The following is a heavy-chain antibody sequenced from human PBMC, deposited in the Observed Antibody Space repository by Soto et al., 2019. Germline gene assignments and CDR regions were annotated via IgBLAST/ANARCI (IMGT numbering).Heavy chain of an antibody. CDR1: GFTFSSYW. Sequence: GGSLRLSCAASGFTFSSYWMSWVRQSPGKGLEWVANIKQDGREKYYVDYVKGRFTISRDNAKNSLYLQMNSLRAEDTAVYYCARTSAMTTVTNLFVTPSRAEWIDYWGQGTLVTVSS. D-gene: IGHD4-17*01. CDR2: IKQDGREK. CDR3: ARTSAMTTVTNLFVTPSRAEWIDY. J-gene: IGHJ4*02. V-gene: IGHV3-7*01.